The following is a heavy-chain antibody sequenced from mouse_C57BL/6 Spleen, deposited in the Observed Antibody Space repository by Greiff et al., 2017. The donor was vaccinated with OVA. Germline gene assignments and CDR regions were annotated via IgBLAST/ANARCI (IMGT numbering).Heavy chain of an antibody. J-gene: IGHJ3*01. CDR1: GFTFTDYY. V-gene: IGHV7-3*01. CDR3: ARWDIYYDYDGLAY. CDR2: IRNKANGYTT. Sequence: EVKLQESGGGLVQPGGSLSLSCAASGFTFTDYYMSWVRQPPGKALEWLGFIRNKANGYTTEYSASVKGRFTISRDNSQTILYLQMNALRAEDSATYYCARWDIYYDYDGLAYWGQGTLVTVSA. D-gene: IGHD2-4*01.